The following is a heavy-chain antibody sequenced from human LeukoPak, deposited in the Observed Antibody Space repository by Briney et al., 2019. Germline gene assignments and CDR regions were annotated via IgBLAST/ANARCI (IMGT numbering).Heavy chain of an antibody. CDR2: IKLDGSEK. Sequence: GVSLRHSCVASGFSFGKYWMSWVRQAPGKGLEWVANIKLDGSEKNYVDSVKGRFTISRDNAKNTLYLQMNNLRAEDTAVYYCTRGRYYFEYWGQGTLVTVSP. CDR1: GFSFGKYW. D-gene: IGHD4-17*01. CDR3: TRGRYYFEY. V-gene: IGHV3-7*01. J-gene: IGHJ4*02.